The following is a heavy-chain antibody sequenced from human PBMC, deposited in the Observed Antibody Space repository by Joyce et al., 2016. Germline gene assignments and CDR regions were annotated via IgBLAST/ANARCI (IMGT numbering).Heavy chain of an antibody. Sequence: EVQLLESGGGLVQPGGSLRLSCTGSKFPFSIYPMSWIRQAPGKGLEWVSTMSGGVGDKYYADSVKGRFTISRDNSKNTVYLQMNNLRAEDTAVYYCAKVLQYFESLDYWGQGTLITVSS. J-gene: IGHJ4*02. CDR1: KFPFSIYP. CDR2: MSGGVGDK. D-gene: IGHD3-9*01. CDR3: AKVLQYFESLDY. V-gene: IGHV3-23*01.